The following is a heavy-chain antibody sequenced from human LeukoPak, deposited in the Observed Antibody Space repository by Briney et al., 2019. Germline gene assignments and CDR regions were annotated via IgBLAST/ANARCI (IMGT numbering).Heavy chain of an antibody. CDR2: IYSGGST. CDR1: GFTFSDYY. Sequence: PGGSLRLSCAASGFTFSDYYMSWIRQAPGKGLEWVSIIYSGGSTHYADSVKGRFIISRDNSKNTLHLQMNSLRTDDTAVYYCARDLYDYGVDWGQGTLVTVSS. J-gene: IGHJ4*02. V-gene: IGHV3-66*01. D-gene: IGHD4-17*01. CDR3: ARDLYDYGVD.